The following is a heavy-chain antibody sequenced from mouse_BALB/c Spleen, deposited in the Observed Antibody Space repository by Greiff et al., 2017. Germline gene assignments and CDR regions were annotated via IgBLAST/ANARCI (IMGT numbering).Heavy chain of an antibody. CDR2: IYPGDGDT. J-gene: IGHJ2*01. CDR1: GYTFTSYW. D-gene: IGHD2-14*01. Sequence: VQLQQSGAELARPGASVKLSCKASGYTFTSYWMQWVKQRPGQGLEWIGAIYPGDGDTRYTQKFKGKATLTADKSSSTAYMQLSSLASEDSAVYYCARGRYDFDYWGQGTTLTVSS. V-gene: IGHV1-87*01. CDR3: ARGRYDFDY.